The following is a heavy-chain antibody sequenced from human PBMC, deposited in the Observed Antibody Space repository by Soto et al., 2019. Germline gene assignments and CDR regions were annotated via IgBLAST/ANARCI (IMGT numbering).Heavy chain of an antibody. CDR2: ISSTSSFI. Sequence: LRLSCAVSGFTLSSYTMNWVRQAPGKGLEWVSFISSTSSFIYYADSVRGRFTISRDNAKNSLYLQMNSLRAEDTAVYYCARDRGTVGTAYYGMDVWGQGTTVTVSS. J-gene: IGHJ6*02. D-gene: IGHD3-10*01. CDR3: ARDRGTVGTAYYGMDV. CDR1: GFTLSSYT. V-gene: IGHV3-21*01.